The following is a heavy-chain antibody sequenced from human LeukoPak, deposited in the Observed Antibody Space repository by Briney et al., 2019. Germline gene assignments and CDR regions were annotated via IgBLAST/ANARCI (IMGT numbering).Heavy chain of an antibody. Sequence: GGSLRLSCAASGYTFSSYGMHWVRQAPGKGLEWVAFIRYDGSNKYYADSVKGRFTISRDNSKNTLYLQMNSLRAEDTAVYYCARGESSGYFDYFDYWGQGTLVTVSS. CDR2: IRYDGSNK. CDR1: GYTFSSYG. D-gene: IGHD3-22*01. J-gene: IGHJ4*02. V-gene: IGHV3-30*02. CDR3: ARGESSGYFDYFDY.